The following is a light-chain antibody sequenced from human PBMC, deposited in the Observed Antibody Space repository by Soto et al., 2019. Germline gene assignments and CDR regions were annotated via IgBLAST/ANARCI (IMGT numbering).Light chain of an antibody. CDR2: EVT. V-gene: IGLV2-23*01. Sequence: QSVLTQPASVSGSPGQSITISCTGTSSDVGAHKFVAWYQHHPGKAPKVVIYEVTKWPSGVSHRFSGSKFGNAASLTVSGLQAEDEADYYCCSYAGSGTLLFGGGTKLTVL. CDR1: SSDVGAHKF. CDR3: CSYAGSGTLL. J-gene: IGLJ3*02.